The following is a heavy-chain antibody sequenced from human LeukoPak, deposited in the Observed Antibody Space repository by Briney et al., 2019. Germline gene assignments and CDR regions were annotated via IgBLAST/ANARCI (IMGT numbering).Heavy chain of an antibody. CDR3: ARAGRGLRYFDWLTYDY. V-gene: IGHV3-48*03. Sequence: GGSLRLSCAASGFTFSSYEMNWVRQAPGKGLEWVSYISSSGSTIYYADSVKGRFTISRDNAKNSLYLQMNSLRAEDTAVYYCARAGRGLRYFDWLTYDYWGQGTLVTVSS. D-gene: IGHD3-9*01. CDR1: GFTFSSYE. J-gene: IGHJ4*02. CDR2: ISSSGSTI.